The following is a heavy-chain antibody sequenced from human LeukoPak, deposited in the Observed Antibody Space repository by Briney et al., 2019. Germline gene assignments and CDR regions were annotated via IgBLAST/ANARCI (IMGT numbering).Heavy chain of an antibody. V-gene: IGHV3-48*03. CDR3: AKHHRMAARLVYFDY. CDR2: ISSSGSTR. D-gene: IGHD6-6*01. J-gene: IGHJ4*02. Sequence: GGSLRLSCAASGFTFSSYEMNWVLQAPGPGLESVSYISSSGSTRYYADSVKGRFTISRDNSKNTLYLQMNSLRVEDTAVYYCAKHHRMAARLVYFDYWGQGTLVTVSS. CDR1: GFTFSSYE.